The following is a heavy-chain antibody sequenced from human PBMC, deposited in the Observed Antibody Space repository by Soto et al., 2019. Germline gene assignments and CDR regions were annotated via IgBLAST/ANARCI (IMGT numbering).Heavy chain of an antibody. V-gene: IGHV3-53*01. CDR2: IYSGGST. CDR3: ARGPTYYDFWSGYPPYYYYGMDV. D-gene: IGHD3-3*01. Sequence: GSLRLSCAASRFTVSSNYMSWVRQAPGKGLECVSVIYSGGSTYYADSVKGRFTISRDNSKNTLYLQMNSLRAEDTAVYYCARGPTYYDFWSGYPPYYYYGMDVWGQGTTVTVSS. CDR1: RFTVSSNY. J-gene: IGHJ6*02.